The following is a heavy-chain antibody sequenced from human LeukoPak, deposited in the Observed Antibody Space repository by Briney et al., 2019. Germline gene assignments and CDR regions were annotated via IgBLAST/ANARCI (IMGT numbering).Heavy chain of an antibody. V-gene: IGHV3-23*01. CDR1: GFTFSSYA. J-gene: IGHJ6*03. CDR2: ISGSGGST. Sequence: GGSLRLSCAASGFTFSSYAMSWVRQAPGKGLEWVSAISGSGGSTYYADSVKGRFTISRDNSKNTLYLQMNSLRAEDTAVYYCARSVSSSSWNYYYYYYMDVWGKGTTVTISS. D-gene: IGHD6-13*01. CDR3: ARSVSSSSWNYYYYYYMDV.